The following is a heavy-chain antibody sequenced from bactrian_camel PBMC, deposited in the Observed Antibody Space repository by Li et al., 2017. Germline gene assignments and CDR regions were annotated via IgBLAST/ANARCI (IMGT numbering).Heavy chain of an antibody. CDR3: ATLVSHLATMIRLPD. V-gene: IGHV3S40*01. Sequence: QLVESGGGLVQSGGSLRLSCQYSGFTFSIGHMSWIRQASGEGLEWVSTVYSAGGRTVYADSVQGRFTISRDNAKNAVYLQMNTLKSEDTALYYCATLVSHLATMIRLPDWGQGTQVTVS. CDR2: VYSAGGRT. CDR1: GFTFSIGH. D-gene: IGHD4*01. J-gene: IGHJ4*01.